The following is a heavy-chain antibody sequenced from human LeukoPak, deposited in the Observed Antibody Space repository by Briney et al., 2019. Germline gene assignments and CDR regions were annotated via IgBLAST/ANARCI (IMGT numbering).Heavy chain of an antibody. CDR2: IYPGDSDT. D-gene: IGHD4-17*01. CDR3: ASSRPTDYGDYGDWFDP. Sequence: PGGSLRLSCKGSGYSFTSYWIGWVRQMPGKGLEWMGIIYPGDSDTRYSPSFQGQATISADKSISTAYLQWSSLKASDTAMYYCASSRPTDYGDYGDWFDPWGQGTLVTVSS. CDR1: GYSFTSYW. J-gene: IGHJ5*02. V-gene: IGHV5-51*01.